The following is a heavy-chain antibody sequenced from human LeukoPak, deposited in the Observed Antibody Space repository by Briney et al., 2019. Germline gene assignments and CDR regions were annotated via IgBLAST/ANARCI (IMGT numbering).Heavy chain of an antibody. CDR2: IYYNGIT. CDR1: EFNVSSNY. Sequence: GGSLRLPCTASEFNVSSNYISWIRQAPGGRLEWLSVIYYNGITFYSDSVKGRFTISRDNSKNTVYLQMNSLRGEDTAIYYCARHAFRSQYNPNDLWGQGTLVAVSS. D-gene: IGHD1-14*01. CDR3: ARHAFRSQYNPNDL. J-gene: IGHJ4*02. V-gene: IGHV3-66*04.